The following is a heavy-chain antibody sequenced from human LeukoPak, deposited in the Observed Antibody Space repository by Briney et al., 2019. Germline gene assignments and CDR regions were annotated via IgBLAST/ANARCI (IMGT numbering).Heavy chain of an antibody. Sequence: KPGGSLRLSCAASGFTFSSYSMTWVRQAPGEGLEWVSSITGSSTYIDYADSVKGRFTISRDNAKNSLYLQMNSLRAEDTAVYYCARDLNFWSSYSTRGFDYWGQGTLVTVSS. V-gene: IGHV3-21*01. CDR3: ARDLNFWSSYSTRGFDY. D-gene: IGHD3-3*01. J-gene: IGHJ4*02. CDR2: ITGSSTYI. CDR1: GFTFSSYS.